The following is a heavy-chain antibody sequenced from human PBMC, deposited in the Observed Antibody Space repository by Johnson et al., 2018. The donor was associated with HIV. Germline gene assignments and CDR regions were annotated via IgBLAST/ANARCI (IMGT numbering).Heavy chain of an antibody. CDR2: IYSGGRT. CDR1: AFTVSNHF. J-gene: IGHJ3*01. D-gene: IGHD2-21*01. CDR3: ARDPITPYERGPDAFDV. Sequence: VQLVESRGGLMQPGGSLRLSCVASAFTVSNHFMSWVPQAPAKGLEWVSVIYSGGRTYYTDSVTGRCTISRDTAKNTLYLQMNSLRVEDTAVYYCARDPITPYERGPDAFDVWGQGTVVTVSS. V-gene: IGHV3-53*01.